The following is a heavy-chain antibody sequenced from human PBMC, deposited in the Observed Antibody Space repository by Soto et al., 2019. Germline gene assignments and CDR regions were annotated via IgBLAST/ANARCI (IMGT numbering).Heavy chain of an antibody. Sequence: PSETLSLTCTVSGGSISSGGYYWSWIRQHPGKGLEWIGYIYYSGSTYYNPSLKSRVTISVDTSKNQFSLKLSSVTAADTAVYYCARDRVSGWRQGLYYYYMDVWGKGTTVTVSS. CDR2: IYYSGST. D-gene: IGHD3-10*01. J-gene: IGHJ6*03. V-gene: IGHV4-31*03. CDR1: GGSISSGGYY. CDR3: ARDRVSGWRQGLYYYYMDV.